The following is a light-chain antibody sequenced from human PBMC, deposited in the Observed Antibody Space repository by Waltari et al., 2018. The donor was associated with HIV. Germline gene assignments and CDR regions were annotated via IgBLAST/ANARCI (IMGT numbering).Light chain of an antibody. J-gene: IGLJ3*02. Sequence: QSVLTQPPSASGTPGQWVTISCSGSSSNIGSRSVNWYQQLPGTAPKHLIYSDNQRPSGVPDRLSGSKSGTSASLAISGLQSEDEADYYCSTWDDSLNGRVFGGGTKLTVL. V-gene: IGLV1-44*01. CDR2: SDN. CDR1: SSNIGSRS. CDR3: STWDDSLNGRV.